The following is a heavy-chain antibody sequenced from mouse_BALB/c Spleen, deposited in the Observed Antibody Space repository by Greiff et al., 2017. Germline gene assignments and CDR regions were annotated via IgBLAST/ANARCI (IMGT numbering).Heavy chain of an antibody. CDR1: GYTFTSYW. J-gene: IGHJ1*01. D-gene: IGHD1-1*01. V-gene: IGHV1S81*02. Sequence: VQLQQPGAELVKPGASVKLSCKASGYTFTSYWMHWVKQRPGQGLEWIGEINPSNGRTNYNEKFKSKATLTVDKSSSTAYMQLSSLTSEDSAVYYCARYGYYYGSSHGYFDVWGAGTTVTVSS. CDR3: ARYGYYYGSSHGYFDV. CDR2: INPSNGRT.